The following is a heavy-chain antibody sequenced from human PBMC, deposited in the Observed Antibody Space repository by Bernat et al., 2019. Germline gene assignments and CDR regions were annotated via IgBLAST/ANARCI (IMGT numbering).Heavy chain of an antibody. CDR2: ISYDGSNK. CDR3: AKAATVTTA. J-gene: IGHJ5*02. CDR1: GFTFSSYG. Sequence: QVQLVESGGGVVQPGRSLRLSCAASGFTFSSYGIHWVRQAPGKGLEWVAVISYDGSNKYYADSVKGRFTISRDNSKNTLYLQMNSLRAEDTAVYYCAKAATVTTAWGQGTLVTVSS. V-gene: IGHV3-30*18. D-gene: IGHD4-17*01.